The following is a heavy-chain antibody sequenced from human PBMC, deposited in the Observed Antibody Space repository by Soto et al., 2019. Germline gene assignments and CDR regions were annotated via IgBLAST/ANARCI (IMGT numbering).Heavy chain of an antibody. CDR2: IMPLFGRP. D-gene: IGHD6-19*01. Sequence: QVQLVQSGAEVKKPGSSMKVSCKASGGSFSDFAFSWVRQAPGQGPEWMGGIMPLFGRPDYAQKIRDRVTITADESTSTVFVELRSLTSEDTAVYYCATWLRMAGIGNYYYGMDVWGQGTTVTVSS. CDR3: ATWLRMAGIGNYYYGMDV. V-gene: IGHV1-69*12. J-gene: IGHJ6*02. CDR1: GGSFSDFA.